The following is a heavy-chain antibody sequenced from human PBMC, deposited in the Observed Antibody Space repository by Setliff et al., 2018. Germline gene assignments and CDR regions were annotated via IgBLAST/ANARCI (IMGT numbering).Heavy chain of an antibody. CDR2: VYYSGTT. V-gene: IGHV4-61*01. Sequence: SETLSLTCTVSGGSISGASIRSYYWSWIRQPPGKGLEFIGYVYYSGTTNYDPSLKSRVTISVDTSKNQFSLKLSSVTAADTAVYYCARMVGTPDGWFDPWGQGTLVTVSS. D-gene: IGHD1-26*01. CDR1: GGSISGASIRSYY. J-gene: IGHJ5*02. CDR3: ARMVGTPDGWFDP.